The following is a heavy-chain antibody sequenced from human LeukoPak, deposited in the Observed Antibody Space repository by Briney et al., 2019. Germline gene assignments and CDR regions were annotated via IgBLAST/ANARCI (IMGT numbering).Heavy chain of an antibody. J-gene: IGHJ4*02. CDR3: ARKMVLHDY. CDR2: ISYDGSNK. CDR1: GFTFSSYA. D-gene: IGHD3-10*01. Sequence: GGSLRLSCAASGFTFSSYAMHWVRQAPGKGLEWVAVISYDGSNKYYADSVKGRFTISRDNSKNSLYLQMNSLRAEDTAVYYCARKMVLHDYWGQGTLVTVSS. V-gene: IGHV3-30-3*01.